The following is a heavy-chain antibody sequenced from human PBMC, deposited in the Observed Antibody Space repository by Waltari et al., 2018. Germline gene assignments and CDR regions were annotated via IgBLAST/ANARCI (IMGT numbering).Heavy chain of an antibody. Sequence: QVQLVQSGAEVKKPGSSGKVSCKASGGTFSSSAISWVRQAPGQGLEWMGGIIPIFGTANYAQKFQGRVTITADESTSTAYMELSSLRSEDTAVYYCARDRSPGNAFDIWGQGTMVTVSS. CDR3: ARDRSPGNAFDI. V-gene: IGHV1-69*13. CDR1: GGTFSSSA. D-gene: IGHD3-10*01. J-gene: IGHJ3*02. CDR2: IIPIFGTA.